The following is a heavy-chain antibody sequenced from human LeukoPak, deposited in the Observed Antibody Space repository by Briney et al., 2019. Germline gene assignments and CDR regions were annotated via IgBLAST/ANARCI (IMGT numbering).Heavy chain of an antibody. J-gene: IGHJ6*03. V-gene: IGHV3-21*01. D-gene: IGHD2-15*01. CDR1: GFTFSSYS. Sequence: GGSLRLSCAASGFTFSSYSMNWVRQAPGKGLEWVSSISSSSSYIYYADSVKGRFTISRDNAKNSLYLQMNSLRAEDTAVYYCARVAYCSGGSCFYMDVWGKGTTVTVSS. CDR3: ARVAYCSGGSCFYMDV. CDR2: ISSSSSYI.